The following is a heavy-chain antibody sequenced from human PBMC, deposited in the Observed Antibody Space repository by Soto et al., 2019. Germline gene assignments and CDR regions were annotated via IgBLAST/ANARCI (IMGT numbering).Heavy chain of an antibody. Sequence: GGSLRLSCAASGFTFSSYGMHWVRQAPGKGLEWVAVIWYDGSNKYYADSVKGRFTISRDNSKNTLYLQMNSLRAEDTAVYYSARDRGGPPLRYYYGMDVWGQGTTVTVSS. CDR1: GFTFSSYG. CDR3: ARDRGGPPLRYYYGMDV. V-gene: IGHV3-33*08. D-gene: IGHD2-15*01. CDR2: IWYDGSNK. J-gene: IGHJ6*02.